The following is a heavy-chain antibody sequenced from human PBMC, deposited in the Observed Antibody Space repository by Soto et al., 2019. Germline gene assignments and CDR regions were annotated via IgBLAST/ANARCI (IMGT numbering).Heavy chain of an antibody. J-gene: IGHJ6*02. Sequence: TLSLTCTVSVGSSSSDDYYWTWILQHPGKGLEWIGYIYYSGSSYYNPSLKSRVTISVDTSKNQFSLKLSSVTAADTAVYYCARIAPTVTMVYYYYGMDVWGQGTTVTVSS. V-gene: IGHV4-31*03. CDR3: ARIAPTVTMVYYYYGMDV. D-gene: IGHD4-17*01. CDR1: VGSSSSDDYY. CDR2: IYYSGSS.